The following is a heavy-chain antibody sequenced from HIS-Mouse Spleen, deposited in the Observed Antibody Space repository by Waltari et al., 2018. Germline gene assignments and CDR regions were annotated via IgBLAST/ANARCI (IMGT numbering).Heavy chain of an antibody. CDR1: GFTFSSYG. D-gene: IGHD5-12*01. Sequence: ASGFTFSSYGMHWVRQAPGKGLEWVAVIWYDGSNKYYADSVKGRFTISRDNSKNTLYLQMNSLRAEDTAVYYCAKDLARKDSGYDAFDIWGQGTMVTVSS. J-gene: IGHJ3*02. V-gene: IGHV3-33*06. CDR2: IWYDGSNK. CDR3: AKDLARKDSGYDAFDI.